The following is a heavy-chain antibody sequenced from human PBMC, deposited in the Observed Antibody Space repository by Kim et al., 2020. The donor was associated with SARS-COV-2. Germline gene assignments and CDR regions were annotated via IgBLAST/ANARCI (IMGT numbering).Heavy chain of an antibody. Sequence: GGSLRLSCAASGFTFSSYSMNWVRQAPGKGLEWVSSISSSSSYIYYADSVKGRFTISRDNAKNSLYLQMNSLRAEDTAVYYCARGPIVGATKDYYYGMDVWGQGTTVTVSS. V-gene: IGHV3-21*01. CDR3: ARGPIVGATKDYYYGMDV. CDR2: ISSSSSYI. D-gene: IGHD1-26*01. J-gene: IGHJ6*02. CDR1: GFTFSSYS.